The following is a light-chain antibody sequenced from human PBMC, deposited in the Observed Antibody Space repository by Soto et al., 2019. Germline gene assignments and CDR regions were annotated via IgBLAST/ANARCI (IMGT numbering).Light chain of an antibody. Sequence: EIVMTQSPATLSVSPGERATLSCRASQSVSSNLAGYQQKPGQAPRLLIYGASTRATGIPARFSGSGSGTEFTLTISSLQSEDFAFYYCQQYKKWPPLTFGGGTKVEIK. CDR1: QSVSSN. J-gene: IGKJ4*01. CDR2: GAS. CDR3: QQYKKWPPLT. V-gene: IGKV3-15*01.